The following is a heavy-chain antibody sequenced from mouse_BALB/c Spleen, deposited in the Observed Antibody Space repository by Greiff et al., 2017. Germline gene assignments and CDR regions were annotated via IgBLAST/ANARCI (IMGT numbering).Heavy chain of an antibody. J-gene: IGHJ1*01. CDR3: ARWAGPYWYFDV. CDR2: IDPENGNT. D-gene: IGHD3-3*01. Sequence: EVQLQQSGAELVRPGALVKLSCKASGFNIKDYYMHWVKQRPEQGLEWIGWIDPENGNTIYDPKFQGKASITADTSSNTAYLQLSSLTSEDTAVYYCARWAGPYWYFDVWGAGTTVTVSS. CDR1: GFNIKDYY. V-gene: IGHV14-1*02.